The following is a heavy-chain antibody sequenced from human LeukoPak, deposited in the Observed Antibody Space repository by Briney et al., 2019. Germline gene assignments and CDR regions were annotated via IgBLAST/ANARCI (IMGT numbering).Heavy chain of an antibody. J-gene: IGHJ4*02. CDR2: IRHDGSDK. V-gene: IGHV3-30*02. Sequence: GGSLRLSCAASGFTFSSYGMHWVRQAPGKGLEWVAFIRHDGSDKNYADSVKGRFTISRDNSKNTLYLQVNSLRAEDTSMYYCAKDLNWGFFDYWGQGTLVTVSS. D-gene: IGHD7-27*01. CDR1: GFTFSSYG. CDR3: AKDLNWGFFDY.